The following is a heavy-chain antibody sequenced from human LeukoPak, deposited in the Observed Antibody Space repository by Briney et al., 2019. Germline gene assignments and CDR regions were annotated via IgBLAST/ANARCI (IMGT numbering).Heavy chain of an antibody. V-gene: IGHV3-30-3*01. Sequence: PGGSLRLSCAASGFTFSSYAMHWVRQAPGKGLEWVAVISYDGSNKYYADSVKGRFTISRDNSKNTLYLQMNSLRAEDTAVYYCARDYGDYYDSSGYDYWGQGTLVTVSS. CDR3: ARDYGDYYDSSGYDY. D-gene: IGHD3-22*01. J-gene: IGHJ4*02. CDR2: ISYDGSNK. CDR1: GFTFSSYA.